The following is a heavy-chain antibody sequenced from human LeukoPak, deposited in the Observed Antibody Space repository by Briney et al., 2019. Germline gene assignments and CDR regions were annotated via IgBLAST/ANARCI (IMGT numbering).Heavy chain of an antibody. V-gene: IGHV3-48*03. CDR3: ASVFYSNRYFDY. CDR1: GFTFSSYE. D-gene: IGHD4-11*01. J-gene: IGHJ4*02. Sequence: GGSLRLSCAASGFTFSSYEMNWVRQAPGKGLEWVSYISSSGSTIYHADSVKGRFTISRDNAKNSLYLQMNSLRAEDTAVYYCASVFYSNRYFDYWGQGTLVTVSS. CDR2: ISSSGSTI.